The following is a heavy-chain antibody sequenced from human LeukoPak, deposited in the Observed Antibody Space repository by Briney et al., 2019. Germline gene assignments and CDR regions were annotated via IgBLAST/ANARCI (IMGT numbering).Heavy chain of an antibody. D-gene: IGHD3-22*01. CDR3: ARAQYYYDSSGYYLPAYFDY. CDR1: GYTFSNYG. V-gene: IGHV1-18*01. J-gene: IGHJ4*02. CDR2: ISSYNDNT. Sequence: ASVKVSCKASGYTFSNYGISWVRQAPGQGLEWMGWISSYNDNTNYAQKLQGRVTMTTDTSTSTAYMELRSLRSDDTAVYYCARAQYYYDSSGYYLPAYFDYWGQGTLVTVSS.